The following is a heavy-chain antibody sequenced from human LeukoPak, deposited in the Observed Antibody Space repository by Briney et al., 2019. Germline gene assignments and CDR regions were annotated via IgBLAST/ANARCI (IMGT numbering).Heavy chain of an antibody. J-gene: IGHJ5*02. V-gene: IGHV4-39*01. Sequence: SETLSLTCTVSGGSISSSSYYWAWIRQPPGKGLEWIGSIHYSGSTYYNPSLQSRVTISIDTSKNQFSLKLRFVTAADTAVYYCARHVAREYYYGSGSRTNWFDPWGQGTLVTVSS. CDR3: ARHVAREYYYGSGSRTNWFDP. D-gene: IGHD3-10*01. CDR1: GGSISSSSYY. CDR2: IHYSGST.